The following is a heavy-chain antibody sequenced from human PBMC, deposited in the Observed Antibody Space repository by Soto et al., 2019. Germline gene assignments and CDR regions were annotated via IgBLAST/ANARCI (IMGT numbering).Heavy chain of an antibody. CDR3: ARDRTRTVVPYFAF. CDR1: GGTFSNYV. CDR2: SIPISGAA. Sequence: QVQLVQSGAEVKKHGSSVKFSCTASGGTFSNYVVNWVRQAPGQGLEWMGRSIPISGAAIYAQKFQGRVTITAYKSTSTAYMELSSLRSEDTAVYYCARDRTRTVVPYFAFWGQGTRFTVS. V-gene: IGHV1-69*06. D-gene: IGHD1-7*01. J-gene: IGHJ4*02.